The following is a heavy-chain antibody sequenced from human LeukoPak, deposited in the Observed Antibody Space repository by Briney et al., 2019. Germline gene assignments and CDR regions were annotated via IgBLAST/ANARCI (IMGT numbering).Heavy chain of an antibody. CDR2: IRSKSYGGTT. CDR3: TPDCSSTSCYLVELRGFDY. CDR1: GFTFGDYA. D-gene: IGHD2-2*01. Sequence: PGRSLRLSCTASGFTFGDYAMRWFRQAPGKGLEWVGFIRSKSYGGTTEYAASVKGRFTISRDDSKSIAYLQMNSLKTEDTAVYYCTPDCSSTSCYLVELRGFDYWGQGTLVTVSS. V-gene: IGHV3-49*03. J-gene: IGHJ4*02.